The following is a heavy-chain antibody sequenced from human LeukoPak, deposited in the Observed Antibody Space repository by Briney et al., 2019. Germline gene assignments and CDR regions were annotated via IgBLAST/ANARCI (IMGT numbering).Heavy chain of an antibody. CDR1: GFTFSSYG. J-gene: IGHJ4*02. V-gene: IGHV3-30*18. CDR2: ISYDGSNK. D-gene: IGHD3-9*01. CDR3: AKGGDISQRLFDY. Sequence: PGRSLRLSCAASGFTFSSYGMHWVRQAPGKGLEWVAVISYDGSNKYYADSVKGRFTISRDNSKNTLYLQMNSLRAEDTAVYYCAKGGDISQRLFDYWGQGTLVTVSS.